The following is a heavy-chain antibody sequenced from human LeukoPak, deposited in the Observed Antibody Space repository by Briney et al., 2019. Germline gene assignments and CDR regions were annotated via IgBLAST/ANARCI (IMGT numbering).Heavy chain of an antibody. J-gene: IGHJ6*02. CDR3: AREKDIVVVPAAMLDYYGMDV. V-gene: IGHV1-69*04. CDR2: IIPILGIA. Sequence: ASVTVSCKASGGTFSSYAISWVRQAPGQGLEWMGRIIPILGIANYAQKFQGRVTITADKSTSTAYMELSSLRSEDTAVYYCAREKDIVVVPAAMLDYYGMDVWGQGTTVTVSS. D-gene: IGHD2-2*01. CDR1: GGTFSSYA.